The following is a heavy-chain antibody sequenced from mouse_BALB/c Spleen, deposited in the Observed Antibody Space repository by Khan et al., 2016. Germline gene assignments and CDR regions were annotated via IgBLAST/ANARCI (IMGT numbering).Heavy chain of an antibody. CDR2: ISYSGST. J-gene: IGHJ4*01. CDR3: ASYCGSSYYAMDY. CDR1: GDSITSGY. Sequence: EVQLQESGPSLVKPSQTLSLTCSVTGDSITSGYWNWIRKFPGNKLEYMGYISYSGSTYYNPSLKSRISITRDTSKNQYYLQLNSVTTEDTATYCCASYCGSSYYAMDYWGQGTSVTVSS. D-gene: IGHD1-1*01. V-gene: IGHV3-8*02.